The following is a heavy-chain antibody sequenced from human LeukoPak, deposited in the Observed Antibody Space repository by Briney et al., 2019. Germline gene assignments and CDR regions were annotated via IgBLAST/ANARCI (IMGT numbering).Heavy chain of an antibody. Sequence: GGSLRLSCAASGFTFSDYYMSWLRQAPGKGLEWVSYISSSGSTIYYADSVKGRFTISRDNSKNTLYLQMNSLRAEDTAVYYCAKALSGSYCFDYWGQGTLVTVSS. D-gene: IGHD1-26*01. V-gene: IGHV3-11*01. CDR1: GFTFSDYY. J-gene: IGHJ4*02. CDR2: ISSSGSTI. CDR3: AKALSGSYCFDY.